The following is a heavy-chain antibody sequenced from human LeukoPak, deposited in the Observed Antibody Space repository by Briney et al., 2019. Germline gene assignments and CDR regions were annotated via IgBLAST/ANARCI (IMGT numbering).Heavy chain of an antibody. CDR1: GGSISSGSYY. V-gene: IGHV4-61*02. CDR2: IYTSGST. D-gene: IGHD1-26*01. J-gene: IGHJ4*02. CDR3: ARTKLLGPDY. Sequence: PSETLSLTCTVSGGSISSGSYYWSWIRQPAGKGLEWIGRIYTSGSTNYNPSLKSRVTISVDTSKNQFSLKLSSVTAADTAVYYCARTKLLGPDYWGQGTLVTVSS.